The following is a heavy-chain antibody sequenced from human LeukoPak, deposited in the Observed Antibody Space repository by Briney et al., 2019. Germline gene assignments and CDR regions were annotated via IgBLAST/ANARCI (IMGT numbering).Heavy chain of an antibody. Sequence: ASVKVSCKASVYTFTSYYMHWVRQAPGQGLEWMGISSPSGGSTSYAQKFQGRVTMTRDTSTSTVYMELSSLRSEDTAVYYCARGAWGYDILSGYYAILDYWGQGTLVTVSS. CDR3: ARGAWGYDILSGYYAILDY. CDR2: SSPSGGST. J-gene: IGHJ4*02. D-gene: IGHD3-9*01. CDR1: VYTFTSYY. V-gene: IGHV1-46*03.